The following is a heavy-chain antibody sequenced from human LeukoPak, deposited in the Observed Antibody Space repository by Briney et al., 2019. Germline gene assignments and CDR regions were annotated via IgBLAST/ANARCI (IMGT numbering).Heavy chain of an antibody. CDR1: GGSVSSSGYY. V-gene: IGHV4-31*03. J-gene: IGHJ3*02. CDR2: IYYSGST. Sequence: SETLSLTCTVSGGSVSSSGYYWTWIRQPPGKGLEWIGYIYYSGSTYCNPSLKSRVTISSDTSKNQFSLNLSSVTAADTALYYCARARYANAWYALDIWGHGTMVTVSS. CDR3: ARARYANAWYALDI. D-gene: IGHD2-2*01.